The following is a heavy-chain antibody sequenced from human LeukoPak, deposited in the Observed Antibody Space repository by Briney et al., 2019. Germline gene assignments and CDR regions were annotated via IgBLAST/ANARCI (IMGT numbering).Heavy chain of an antibody. D-gene: IGHD3-10*01. CDR3: AKDELLWFGELAGISY. CDR2: ISGSGGST. J-gene: IGHJ4*02. Sequence: GGSLRLSCAASGFTFSSYAMSWVRQAPGKGLEWVSAISGSGGSTYYADSVKGRFTISRDNSKNTLYLQMNSLRAEDTAVYYCAKDELLWFGELAGISYWGQGTLVTVSS. V-gene: IGHV3-23*01. CDR1: GFTFSSYA.